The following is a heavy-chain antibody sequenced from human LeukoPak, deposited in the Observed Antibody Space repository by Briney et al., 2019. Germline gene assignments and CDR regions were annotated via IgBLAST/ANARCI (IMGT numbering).Heavy chain of an antibody. Sequence: SETLSLTCAVYGGFFSVYYWTWIRQPPGKGLEWIGEINHRGSTNHNPSLKSRVTISVDTSKNQFSLKLSSVTAADTAVYYCARLSPPPRDVTIFGVVTPHYDAFDIWGQGTMVTVSS. CDR3: ARLSPPPRDVTIFGVVTPHYDAFDI. D-gene: IGHD3-3*01. CDR1: GGFFSVYY. V-gene: IGHV4-34*01. J-gene: IGHJ3*02. CDR2: INHRGST.